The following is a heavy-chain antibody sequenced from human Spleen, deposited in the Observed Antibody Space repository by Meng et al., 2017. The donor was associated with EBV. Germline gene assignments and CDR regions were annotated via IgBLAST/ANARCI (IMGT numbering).Heavy chain of an antibody. J-gene: IGHJ4*02. D-gene: IGHD4-17*01. CDR2: ISTYNGNT. CDR1: GYTFSSHG. Sequence: QVQLVQSGPEVKKLGASVKVSCKASGYTFSSHGIRWVRQAPGQGLEWMAWISTYNGNTNYAQKLQGRVTLTTDTSTSTVHMELRSLRSDDTAVYYCARNYGDSASDYWGQGTLVTVSS. CDR3: ARNYGDSASDY. V-gene: IGHV1-18*01.